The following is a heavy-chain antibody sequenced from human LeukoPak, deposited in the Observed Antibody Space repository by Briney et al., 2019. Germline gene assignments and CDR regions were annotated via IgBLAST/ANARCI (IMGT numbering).Heavy chain of an antibody. Sequence: PSETLSLTCTVAGGSISSSSYYWGWIRQPPGKGLEWIGSIYYSGSTYYNPSLKSRVTISLDTSKNQFPLKLSSVTAADTAVYYCARRDSYGWELYYFDYWGQGTLVTVSS. V-gene: IGHV4-39*06. J-gene: IGHJ4*02. CDR3: ARRDSYGWELYYFDY. CDR1: GGSISSSSYY. D-gene: IGHD5-18*01. CDR2: IYYSGST.